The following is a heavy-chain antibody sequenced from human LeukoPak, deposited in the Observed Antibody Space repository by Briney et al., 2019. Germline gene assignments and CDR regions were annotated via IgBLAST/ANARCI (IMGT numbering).Heavy chain of an antibody. D-gene: IGHD7-27*01. J-gene: IGHJ3*02. Sequence: SVKVSCKASGGTFSSYAISWVRQAPGQGLEWMGGIIPIFGTANYAQKLQGRVTITADESTSTAYMELSSLTSDDTAVYYCARVQTWGWDFDVFDIWGQGTMVTVSS. CDR3: ARVQTWGWDFDVFDI. CDR2: IIPIFGTA. V-gene: IGHV1-69*13. CDR1: GGTFSSYA.